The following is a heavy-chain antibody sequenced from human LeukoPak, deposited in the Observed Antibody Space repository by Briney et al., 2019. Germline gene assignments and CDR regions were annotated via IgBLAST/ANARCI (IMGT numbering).Heavy chain of an antibody. CDR2: INHSGST. CDR1: GGSFSGYY. D-gene: IGHD6-19*01. J-gene: IGHJ6*02. CDR3: ARRYSSGWSLNYYYYYGMDV. Sequence: SETLCLTCAVYGGSFSGYYWSWIRQPPGEGLEWIGEINHSGSTNYNPSLKSRVTISVDTSKNQFSLKLSSVTAADTAVYYCARRYSSGWSLNYYYYYGMDVWGQGTTVTVSS. V-gene: IGHV4-34*01.